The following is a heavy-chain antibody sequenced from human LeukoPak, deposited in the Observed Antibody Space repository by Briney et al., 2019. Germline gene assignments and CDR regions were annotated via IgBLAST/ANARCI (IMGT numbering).Heavy chain of an antibody. CDR3: AKDRPLRYFDWLLAPGQFDY. V-gene: IGHV3-23*01. CDR2: ISGSGGST. CDR1: GFTFSSYG. Sequence: GGSLRLSCAASGFTFSSYGMSWVRQAPGKGLEWVSAISGSGGSTYYADSVKGRFTISRDNSKNTLYLQMNSLRAEDTAVYYCAKDRPLRYFDWLLAPGQFDYWGQGTLVTVSS. J-gene: IGHJ4*02. D-gene: IGHD3-9*01.